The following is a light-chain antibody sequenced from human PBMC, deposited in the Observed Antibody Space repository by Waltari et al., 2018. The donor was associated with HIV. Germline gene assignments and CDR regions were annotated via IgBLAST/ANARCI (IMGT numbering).Light chain of an antibody. CDR1: QDISNY. V-gene: IGKV1-33*01. Sequence: DIQMTQSPSSLSASVGDRVTITCQASQDISNYLNWYQQKPGKAPKLLIYDASNLETGVPSRFSGSGSGTDFTFTISSLQPEDIATYYCQQYDSLLPYTFGQGTKLEIK. CDR3: QQYDSLLPYT. CDR2: DAS. J-gene: IGKJ2*01.